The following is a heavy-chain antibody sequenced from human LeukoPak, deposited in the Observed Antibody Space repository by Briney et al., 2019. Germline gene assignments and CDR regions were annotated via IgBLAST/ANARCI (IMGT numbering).Heavy chain of an antibody. Sequence: GGSLRLSCAASGFTFSSYWMTWVRQAPGRGLEWVANIKEDGSAKYYVDSMKGRFTISRDNSKNTLYLQMNSLRAEDTAVYYCAKDPYYYDSSGYYYIDYWGQGTLVTVSS. J-gene: IGHJ4*02. CDR1: GFTFSSYW. D-gene: IGHD3-22*01. CDR2: IKEDGSAK. CDR3: AKDPYYYDSSGYYYIDY. V-gene: IGHV3-7*01.